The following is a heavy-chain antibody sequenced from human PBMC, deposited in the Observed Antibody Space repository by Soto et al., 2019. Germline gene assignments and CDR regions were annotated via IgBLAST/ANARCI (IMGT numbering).Heavy chain of an antibody. V-gene: IGHV3-23*01. D-gene: IGHD5-12*01. CDR2: ISGSGGST. J-gene: IGHJ4*02. CDR1: GFTFSSYA. CDR3: AKDRMRWLQEGFDY. Sequence: PGGSLRLSCAASGFTFSSYAMSWVRQAPGKGLEWVSAISGSGGSTDYADSVKGRFTIARDNSKNTLYLQMNSLRAVDTAVYYCAKDRMRWLQEGFDYWGQGTLVTVSS.